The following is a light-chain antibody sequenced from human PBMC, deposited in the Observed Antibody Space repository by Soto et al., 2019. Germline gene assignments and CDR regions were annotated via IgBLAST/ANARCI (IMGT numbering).Light chain of an antibody. CDR1: QSVSSSY. CDR3: QQYSSSSWT. CDR2: GAS. Sequence: EIVLTQSPGTLSLSPGERATLSCRASQSVSSSYLVWYQQKPGQAPRLLIYGASSRATGIPDRFSGSGSGTDFTLTISRLEPEDFAGYYCQQYSSSSWTFGQGTKVEIK. V-gene: IGKV3-20*01. J-gene: IGKJ1*01.